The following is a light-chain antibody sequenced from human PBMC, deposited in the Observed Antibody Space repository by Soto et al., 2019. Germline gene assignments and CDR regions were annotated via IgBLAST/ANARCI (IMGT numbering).Light chain of an antibody. CDR1: QSVSSTY. J-gene: IGKJ2*01. CDR3: QQYDSSLYT. V-gene: IGKV3-20*01. CDR2: GAS. Sequence: EIVLTQSPGTLSLSPGERATLSCRASQSVSSTYSAWYQQKPGQAPRLLIYGASSRATGIPDRFSGSGSGTDFTLTISRLEPEDFAVYFCQQYDSSLYTFGQGTKLEIK.